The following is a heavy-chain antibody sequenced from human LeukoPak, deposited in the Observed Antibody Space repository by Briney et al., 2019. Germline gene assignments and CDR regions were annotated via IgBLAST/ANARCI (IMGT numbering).Heavy chain of an antibody. J-gene: IGHJ6*02. D-gene: IGHD3-3*01. CDR1: GGTFSSYA. Sequence: SVKVSCKASGGTFSSYAISWVRQAAGQGLEWMGGIIPIFGTANYAQKFQGRVTITADESTSTAYVELSSLRSEDTAVYYCARHPARGRFLEWGSYYYYGMDVWGQGTTVTVSS. CDR2: IIPIFGTA. V-gene: IGHV1-69*13. CDR3: ARHPARGRFLEWGSYYYYGMDV.